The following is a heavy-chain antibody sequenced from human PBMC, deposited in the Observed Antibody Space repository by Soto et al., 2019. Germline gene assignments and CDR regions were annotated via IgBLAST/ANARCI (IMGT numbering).Heavy chain of an antibody. V-gene: IGHV3-30*18. CDR2: ISYDGSNK. CDR1: GFTFSSYG. D-gene: IGHD2-2*01. CDR3: AKAYKGDIVVVPAATGPMDV. J-gene: IGHJ6*04. Sequence: PGGSLRLSCAASGFTFSSYGMHWVRQAPGKGLEWVAVISYDGSNKYYADSVKGRFTISRDNSKNTLYLQMNSLRAEDTAVYYCAKAYKGDIVVVPAATGPMDVWGKGTTVTVSS.